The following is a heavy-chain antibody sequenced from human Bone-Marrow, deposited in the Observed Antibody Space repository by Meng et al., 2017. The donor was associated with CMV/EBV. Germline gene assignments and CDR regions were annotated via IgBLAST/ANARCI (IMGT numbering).Heavy chain of an antibody. CDR1: GFTFSSYA. Sequence: GESLKISCAASGFTFSSYAMSWVRQAPGKGLEWVSAISGSGGSTYYADSVKGRFTISRDNSKNTLYLQMNSLRAEDTAVYYCAKTLLDRPGRIGLVVTLSSYYYYGMDVWGQGPTVTVYS. D-gene: IGHD4-23*01. CDR2: ISGSGGST. J-gene: IGHJ6*02. CDR3: AKTLLDRPGRIGLVVTLSSYYYYGMDV. V-gene: IGHV3-23*01.